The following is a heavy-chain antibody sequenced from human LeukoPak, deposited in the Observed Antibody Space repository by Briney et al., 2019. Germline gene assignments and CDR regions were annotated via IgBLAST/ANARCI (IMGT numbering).Heavy chain of an antibody. Sequence: PSETLSLTCAVYGGSFSGYYWSWIRQPPGKGLEWIGEINHSGSTNYNPSLKSRVTISVDTSKNQFSLKLSSVTAADTAVYYCARRKGYSSSLRFDPRGQGTLVTVSS. J-gene: IGHJ5*02. CDR1: GGSFSGYY. CDR3: ARRKGYSSSLRFDP. D-gene: IGHD6-13*01. CDR2: INHSGST. V-gene: IGHV4-34*01.